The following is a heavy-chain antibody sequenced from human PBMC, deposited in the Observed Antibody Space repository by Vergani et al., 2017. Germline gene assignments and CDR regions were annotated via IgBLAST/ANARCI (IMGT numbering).Heavy chain of an antibody. D-gene: IGHD3-9*01. J-gene: IGHJ6*02. Sequence: QVQLQESGPGLVKPSETLSLTCTVSGGSISSYYWSWIRQPPGKGLEWIGYIYYSVSTNYNPSLKSRVTISVDTSKNQFSLKLSSVTAADTAVYYCARDRLRYFANYYYGMDVWGQGTTVTVSS. CDR1: GGSISSYY. CDR3: ARDRLRYFANYYYGMDV. CDR2: IYYSVST. V-gene: IGHV4-59*12.